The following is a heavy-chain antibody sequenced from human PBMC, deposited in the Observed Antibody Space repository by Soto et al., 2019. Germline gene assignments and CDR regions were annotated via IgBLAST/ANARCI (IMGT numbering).Heavy chain of an antibody. CDR3: GGGGGIGYCSGGSCQSGDY. J-gene: IGHJ4*02. CDR2: INPNSGGT. Sequence: ASVKVSCKASGYTFTGYYMHWVRQAPGQGLEWMGWINPNSGGTNYAQKFQGWVTMTRDTSISTAYMELSRLRSDDTAVYYCGGGGGIGYCSGGSCQSGDYWGQGTQVTVSS. CDR1: GYTFTGYY. D-gene: IGHD2-15*01. V-gene: IGHV1-2*04.